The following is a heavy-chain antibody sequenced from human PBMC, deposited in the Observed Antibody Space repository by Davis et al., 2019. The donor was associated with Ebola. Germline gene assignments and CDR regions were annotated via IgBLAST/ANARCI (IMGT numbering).Heavy chain of an antibody. CDR3: ARDEFMYYYYGMDV. Sequence: GGSLRLSCAASGFTFDDYAMHWVRQAPGKGLEWVSGISWNSGSIGYADSVKGRFTISRDNAKNSLYLQMNSLRAEDTALYYCARDEFMYYYYGMDVWGQGTTVTVSS. D-gene: IGHD3-10*01. V-gene: IGHV3-9*01. CDR2: ISWNSGSI. CDR1: GFTFDDYA. J-gene: IGHJ6*02.